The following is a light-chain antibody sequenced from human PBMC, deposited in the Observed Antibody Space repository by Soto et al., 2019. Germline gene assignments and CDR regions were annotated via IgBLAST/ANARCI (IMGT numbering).Light chain of an antibody. CDR2: AAS. CDR1: QTISSH. V-gene: IGKV1-39*01. Sequence: DNQITQSSSTPSASVGDKVTLTCRASQTISSHLNWYQQKTGKDPNLLVYAASSLQSGVPSRFTGSGSGTDFTLTISSLQPEDFATYLCQQSYTTTITFGQGTRVEIK. J-gene: IGKJ5*01. CDR3: QQSYTTTIT.